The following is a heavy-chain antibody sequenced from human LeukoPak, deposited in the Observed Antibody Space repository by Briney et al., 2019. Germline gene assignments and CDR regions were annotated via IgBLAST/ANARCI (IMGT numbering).Heavy chain of an antibody. D-gene: IGHD6-13*01. CDR1: GFTFSSYA. Sequence: SGGSLRLSWAASGFTFSSYAMDWVRQAPGKGLEWVAVISYDGSNKYYADSVKGRFTISRDNSKNTLYLQMNSLRAEDTAVYYCARLWRQQLYAHEYFQHWGQGTLVTVSS. J-gene: IGHJ1*01. V-gene: IGHV3-30-3*01. CDR3: ARLWRQQLYAHEYFQH. CDR2: ISYDGSNK.